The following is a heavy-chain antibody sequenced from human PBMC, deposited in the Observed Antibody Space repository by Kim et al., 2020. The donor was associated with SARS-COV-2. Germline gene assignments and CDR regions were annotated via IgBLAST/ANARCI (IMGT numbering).Heavy chain of an antibody. J-gene: IGHJ5*02. CDR3: ARGNLYTGGGGGGCPGLDP. Sequence: SETLSLTCAVSGASFSAYYWTWIRLPPGKGLEWIGEIDHSGSANYNPSLKSRLTISIDTSKSQFSLKLSSMTAADAGVDYCARGNLYTGGGGGGCPGLDPWGQGTLVTVSS. V-gene: IGHV4-34*01. CDR2: IDHSGSA. CDR1: GASFSAYY. D-gene: IGHD2-2*02.